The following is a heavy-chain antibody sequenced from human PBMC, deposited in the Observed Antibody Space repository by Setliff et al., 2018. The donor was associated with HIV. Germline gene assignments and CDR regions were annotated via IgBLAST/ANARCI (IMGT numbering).Heavy chain of an antibody. CDR1: GFSFGSFS. J-gene: IGHJ4*02. V-gene: IGHV3-21*01. Sequence: PGGSLRLSCSGSGFSFGSFSLHWVRQAPGKGLEWISSINSGSNYIYYTDSVKGRFIISRDNAEKSLFLQMSSLRAEGTAVYYCVRALSGGYCSGGNCFPFDFWGQGTLVTVSS. D-gene: IGHD2-15*01. CDR2: INSGSNYI. CDR3: VRALSGGYCSGGNCFPFDF.